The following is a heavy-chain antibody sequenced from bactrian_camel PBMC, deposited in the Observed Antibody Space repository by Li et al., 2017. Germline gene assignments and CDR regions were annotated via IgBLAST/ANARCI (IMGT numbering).Heavy chain of an antibody. D-gene: IGHD2*01. CDR3: SINVHAPRVVPGIACAPQEY. J-gene: IGHJ4*01. V-gene: IGHV3S1*01. CDR2: IHTRSGGT. Sequence: HVQLVESGGGSVQAGGSLRLSCAASGYTVSNVCMGWFRQSPGKEREGVAVIHTRSGGTNYADSVKGRFTISRGNDWRTVYLQMNGLTPEDTAMYYCSINVHAPRVVPGIACAPQEYWGQGTQVTVS. CDR1: GYTVSNVC.